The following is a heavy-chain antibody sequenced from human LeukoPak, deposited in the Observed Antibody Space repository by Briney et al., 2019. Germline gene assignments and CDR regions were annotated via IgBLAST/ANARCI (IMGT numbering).Heavy chain of an antibody. D-gene: IGHD3-3*01. J-gene: IGHJ6*03. CDR2: IIPIFGTA. Sequence: SVKVSCKASGGTFSSYAISWVRQAPGQGLEWMGGIIPIFGTANYAQKFQGRVTITADKSTSTAYMELSSLRSEDTAVYYCARDPRTPILEWLLRPPDYYYYYMDVWGKGTTVTVSS. CDR3: ARDPRTPILEWLLRPPDYYYYYMDV. V-gene: IGHV1-69*06. CDR1: GGTFSSYA.